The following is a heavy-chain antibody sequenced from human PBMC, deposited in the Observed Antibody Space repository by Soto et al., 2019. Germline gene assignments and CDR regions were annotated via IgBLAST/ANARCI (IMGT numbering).Heavy chain of an antibody. CDR2: IIPILGIA. D-gene: IGHD1-26*01. CDR1: GGTFSSYT. J-gene: IGHJ6*02. CDR3: ARLRDSDGMDV. Sequence: QVQLVQSGAEVKKPGSSVKVSCKASGGTFSSYTISWVRQAPGQGLEWMGRIIPILGIANYAQKFQGRVTXTXXKSTSTAYMELSSLRSEDTAVYYCARLRDSDGMDVWCQGTTVTVSS. V-gene: IGHV1-69*02.